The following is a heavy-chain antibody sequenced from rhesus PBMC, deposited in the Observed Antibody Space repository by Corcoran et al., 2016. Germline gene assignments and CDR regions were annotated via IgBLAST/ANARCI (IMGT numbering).Heavy chain of an antibody. CDR2: ITYSGST. CDR3: ARLGGWYSWNDVGAFDF. V-gene: IGHV4-122*02. Sequence: QVQLKESGPGLVKPSETLSLPCAVSVYSISGYYWRWIRQAPGTGMGGIGYITYSGSTSYNPSLKSRVTIARDTSKNQFSLKLSSVTAADTAVYYCARLGGWYSWNDVGAFDFWGQGLMVTVSS. J-gene: IGHJ3*01. D-gene: IGHD1-14*01. CDR1: VYSISGYY.